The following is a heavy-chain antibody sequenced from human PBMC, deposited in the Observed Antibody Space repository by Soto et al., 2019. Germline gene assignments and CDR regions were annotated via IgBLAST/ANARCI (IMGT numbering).Heavy chain of an antibody. CDR3: ARLRFEATIFRVVTKYGMDV. V-gene: IGHV4-39*01. CDR2: IYYSGST. Sequence: SETLSLTCTVSGGSISSSSYYWGWIRQPPGKGLEWIGSIYYSGSTYYNPSLKSRVTISVDTSKNQFSLKLSSVTAADTAVYYCARLRFEATIFRVVTKYGMDVWGQGTTVTVSS. D-gene: IGHD3-3*01. J-gene: IGHJ6*02. CDR1: GGSISSSSYY.